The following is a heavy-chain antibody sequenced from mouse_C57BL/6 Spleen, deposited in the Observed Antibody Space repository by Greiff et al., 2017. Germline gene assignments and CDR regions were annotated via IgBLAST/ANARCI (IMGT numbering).Heavy chain of an antibody. J-gene: IGHJ4*01. Sequence: QVQLQQSGAELVKPGASVKLSCKASGYTFTGYWIEWVKQRPGHGLEWIGEIFPGSGSTNYNEKFKGKATVTADTSSNTAYMRLSSLTTEDSAVYYCARRGGCYDKAYWGKGTSVTVAS. CDR2: IFPGSGST. V-gene: IGHV1-9*01. CDR1: GYTFTGYW. CDR3: ARRGGCYDKAY.